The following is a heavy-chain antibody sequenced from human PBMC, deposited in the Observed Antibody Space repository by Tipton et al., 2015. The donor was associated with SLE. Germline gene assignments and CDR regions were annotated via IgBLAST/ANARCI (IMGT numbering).Heavy chain of an antibody. CDR3: ARDQEGGITIFGVVISYYFDY. J-gene: IGHJ4*02. D-gene: IGHD3-3*01. CDR2: ISSSSSYI. Sequence: SLRLSCAASGFTFSSYSMNWVRQAPGKGLEWVSSISSSSSYIYYADSVKGRFTISRDNSKNTLYLQMNSLRAEDTAVYYCARDQEGGITIFGVVISYYFDYWGQGTLVTVSS. V-gene: IGHV3-21*01. CDR1: GFTFSSYS.